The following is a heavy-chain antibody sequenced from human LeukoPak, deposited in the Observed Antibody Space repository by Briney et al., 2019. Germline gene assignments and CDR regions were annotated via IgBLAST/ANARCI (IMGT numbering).Heavy chain of an antibody. CDR2: INHSGST. J-gene: IGHJ6*03. CDR3: ARGPRGYCSGGSCYSNLNYYYYYMDV. CDR1: GGSFSGYY. Sequence: SETLSLTCAVYGGSFSGYYWSWIRQPPGKGREWIGEINHSGSTNYNPSLKSRVTISVDTSKNQFSLKLSSVTAADTAVYYCARGPRGYCSGGSCYSNLNYYYYYMDVWGKGTTVTVSS. V-gene: IGHV4-34*01. D-gene: IGHD2-15*01.